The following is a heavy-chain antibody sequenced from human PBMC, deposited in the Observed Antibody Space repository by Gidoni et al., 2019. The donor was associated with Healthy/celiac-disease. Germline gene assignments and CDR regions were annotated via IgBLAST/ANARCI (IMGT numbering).Heavy chain of an antibody. CDR3: ARDPSLRNWEKVGAFDI. J-gene: IGHJ3*02. D-gene: IGHD7-27*01. CDR2: IYYSGST. Sequence: LEWIGYIYYSGSTYYNPSLKSRVTISVDTSKNQFSLKLSSVTAADTAVYYCARDPSLRNWEKVGAFDIWGQVTMVTVSS. V-gene: IGHV4-31*02.